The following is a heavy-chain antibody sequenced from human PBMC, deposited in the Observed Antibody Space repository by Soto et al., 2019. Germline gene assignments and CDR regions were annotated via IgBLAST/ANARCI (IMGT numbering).Heavy chain of an antibody. D-gene: IGHD2-21*02. CDR1: GFTFSSYA. J-gene: IGHJ4*02. Sequence: QVQLVESGGGVVQPGRSLRLSCAASGFTFSSYAMHWVRQAPGKGLEWVAVISYDGSNKYYADSVKGRFTISRDNSKNTLYLQTNSLRAEDTAVYYCARETVVTARTPVWDYWGQGTLVTVSS. CDR2: ISYDGSNK. CDR3: ARETVVTARTPVWDY. V-gene: IGHV3-30-3*01.